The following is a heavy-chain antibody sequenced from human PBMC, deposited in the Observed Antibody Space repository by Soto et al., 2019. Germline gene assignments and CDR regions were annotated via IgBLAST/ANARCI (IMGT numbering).Heavy chain of an antibody. CDR1: GASIRRRGYY. J-gene: IGHJ5*02. CDR2: VYYSGIT. V-gene: IGHV4-31*03. D-gene: IGHD2-15*01. CDR3: ASSGGPEGDWFDP. Sequence: QVLLQESCPRLLKPSQTLSLTCTVSGASIRRRGYYWSWIRHHPGEGLEWIGFVYYSGITDYNPSLKSRVSISADTSKNEFSLRLYSVTAADTAVYYCASSGGPEGDWFDPWGPGTLVTVSS.